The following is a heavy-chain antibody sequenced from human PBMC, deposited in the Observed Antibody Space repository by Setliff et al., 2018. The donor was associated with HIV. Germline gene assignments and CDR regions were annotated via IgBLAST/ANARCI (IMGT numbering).Heavy chain of an antibody. Sequence: PGESLKISCHLSGYSFVDFWIGWVRQMPGKGVEWVGFIYPGDSDSRYSPSFRGQVTISADKSTTTAYLDWASLKASDTAMYYCVRYIGAAAGYIDHWGQGTLVTVSS. CDR2: IYPGDSDS. D-gene: IGHD6-25*01. CDR3: VRYIGAAAGYIDH. J-gene: IGHJ4*02. V-gene: IGHV5-51*01. CDR1: GYSFVDFW.